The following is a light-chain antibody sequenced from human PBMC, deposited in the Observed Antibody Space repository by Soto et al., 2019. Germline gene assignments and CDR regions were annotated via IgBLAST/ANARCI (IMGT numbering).Light chain of an antibody. CDR2: EVS. J-gene: IGLJ2*01. CDR3: SSYTSNSIVV. Sequence: QSALTQPASVSGSPGQSITISCTGTSRDIGGYKYVSWYQQHPGKAPKLMIYEVSDRPSGVSNRFSGSKSGNTASLTISGLQAEDEADYYCSSYTSNSIVVFGGGTKLTVL. CDR1: SRDIGGYKY. V-gene: IGLV2-14*01.